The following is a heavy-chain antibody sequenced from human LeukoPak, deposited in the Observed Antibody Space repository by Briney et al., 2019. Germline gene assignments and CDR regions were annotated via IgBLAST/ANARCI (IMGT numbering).Heavy chain of an antibody. D-gene: IGHD3-10*01. Sequence: SETLSLTCTVSGGSISSGSYDWGWIRQPPGKGLEWIGSIYHSGSTYYNPSLKSRATISVDTSKNRFSLKLNSVTAADTSVYYCARLTPGKNWFDPWGHGTLVTVSS. V-gene: IGHV4-39*07. CDR2: IYHSGST. J-gene: IGHJ5*02. CDR3: ARLTPGKNWFDP. CDR1: GGSISSGSYD.